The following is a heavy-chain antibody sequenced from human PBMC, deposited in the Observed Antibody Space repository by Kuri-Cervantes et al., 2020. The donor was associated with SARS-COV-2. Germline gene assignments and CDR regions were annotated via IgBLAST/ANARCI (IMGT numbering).Heavy chain of an antibody. CDR2: ISGSGGST. V-gene: IGHV3-23*01. CDR3: AKGPVGATGAFDI. D-gene: IGHD1-26*01. J-gene: IGHJ3*02. Sequence: GGSLRLSCAASGFTFSSYAMSWVRQAPGKGLEWVSVISGSGGSTYYADSVKGRFTISRDNSKNTLYLQMNSLRAEDTAVYYCAKGPVGATGAFDIWGQGTMVTVSS. CDR1: GFTFSSYA.